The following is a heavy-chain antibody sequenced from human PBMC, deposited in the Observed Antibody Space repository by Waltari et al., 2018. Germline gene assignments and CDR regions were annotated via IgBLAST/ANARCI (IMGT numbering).Heavy chain of an antibody. CDR3: GRIAFGDEGGYFQY. V-gene: IGHV4-39*01. Sequence: QLQLQESGPGLVKPSETLSLTCTVSGGSISTNYNWGWIRQPPGQGLDWRGNMQYRGSTFYNPSLESRVTISLDTWKNQVALRLSSVGAADTAVYFCGRIAFGDEGGYFQYWGQGTLVTVSS. CDR2: MQYRGST. J-gene: IGHJ1*01. D-gene: IGHD4-17*01. CDR1: GGSISTNYN.